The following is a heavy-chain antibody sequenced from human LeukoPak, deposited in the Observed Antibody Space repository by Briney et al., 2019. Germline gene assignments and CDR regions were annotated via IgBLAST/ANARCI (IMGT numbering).Heavy chain of an antibody. CDR3: ARLSGDSSGYFYYFDY. V-gene: IGHV4-59*01. Sequence: PSETLSLTCTVSGGSISSYYWSWIRQPPGKGLEWIGYIYYSGSTNYNPSLKSRVTISVDTSKNQFSLKLSSVTAADTAVYYCARLSGDSSGYFYYFDYWGQGTLVTVSS. J-gene: IGHJ4*02. D-gene: IGHD3-22*01. CDR2: IYYSGST. CDR1: GGSISSYY.